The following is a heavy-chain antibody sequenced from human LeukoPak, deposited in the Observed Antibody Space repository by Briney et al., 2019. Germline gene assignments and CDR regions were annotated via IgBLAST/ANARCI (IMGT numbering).Heavy chain of an antibody. CDR1: GFTFSGYW. Sequence: PGGSLRLSCAASGFTFSGYWMSWVRQAPGKGLEWVANIKQDGSEKYYVDSVKGRFTISRDNAKNSLYLQMNSPRVEDTAVYYCASTNFWSGYPFDCWGQGTLVTVSS. V-gene: IGHV3-7*01. J-gene: IGHJ4*02. CDR3: ASTNFWSGYPFDC. CDR2: IKQDGSEK. D-gene: IGHD3-3*01.